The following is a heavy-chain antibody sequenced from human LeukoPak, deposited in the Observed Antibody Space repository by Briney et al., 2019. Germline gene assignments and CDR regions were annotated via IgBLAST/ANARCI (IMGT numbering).Heavy chain of an antibody. J-gene: IGHJ5*02. CDR2: NYPGDSET. D-gene: IGHD3-22*01. CDR1: GYSFPNYW. V-gene: IGHV5-51*01. Sequence: GASLKISCKGSGYSFPNYWIAWVRQMPGRGQEWMSVNYPGDSETKYSPSFEGQVTFSVDKSINTAYLQWSSLTASDTAMYYCARLTDYYDSSGYYRNYNWFDPWGQGTLVTVSS. CDR3: ARLTDYYDSSGYYRNYNWFDP.